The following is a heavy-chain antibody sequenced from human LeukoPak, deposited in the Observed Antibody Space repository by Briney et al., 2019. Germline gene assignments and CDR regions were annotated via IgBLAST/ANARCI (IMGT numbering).Heavy chain of an antibody. CDR1: GFTFSSYA. V-gene: IGHV3-23*01. Sequence: GGSLRLSCAASGFTFSSYAMSWVRQAPGKGLEWVSAISGSGGSTYYADSVKGRFTISRDNYKNTLYLRMNSLRAEDTAVYYCAKDREKVIAAAGFNWFDPWGQGTLVTVSS. D-gene: IGHD6-13*01. CDR3: AKDREKVIAAAGFNWFDP. J-gene: IGHJ5*02. CDR2: ISGSGGST.